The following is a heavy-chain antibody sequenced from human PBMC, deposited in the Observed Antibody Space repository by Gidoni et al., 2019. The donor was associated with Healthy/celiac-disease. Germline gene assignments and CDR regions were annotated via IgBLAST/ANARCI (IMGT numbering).Heavy chain of an antibody. CDR1: GFTFSSYG. J-gene: IGHJ6*02. CDR3: AKDTRITIFEAYYYYYGMDV. CDR2: ISYDGSNK. D-gene: IGHD3-3*01. V-gene: IGHV3-30*18. Sequence: QVQLVESGGGVVQPGRSLRLSCAASGFTFSSYGMHWVRQAPGKGLEWVAVISYDGSNKDYADSVKGRFTLSRDNSKNTLYLQMNSLRAEDTAVYYCAKDTRITIFEAYYYYYGMDVWGQGTTVTVS.